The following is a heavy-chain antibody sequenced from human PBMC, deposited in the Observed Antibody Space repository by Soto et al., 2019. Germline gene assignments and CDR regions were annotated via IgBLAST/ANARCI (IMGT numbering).Heavy chain of an antibody. CDR2: VDYSGTT. Sequence: SETLSLTCTVSGGSISPYYWSWIRQPPGKGLEWVGYVDYSGTTNYNPSLKSRVTISLDTSKNQFSLKLSSVTAADTAVYYCAREQSWSSGYLIDYWGQGTLVTVS. J-gene: IGHJ4*02. CDR3: AREQSWSSGYLIDY. D-gene: IGHD3-22*01. CDR1: GGSISPYY. V-gene: IGHV4-59*01.